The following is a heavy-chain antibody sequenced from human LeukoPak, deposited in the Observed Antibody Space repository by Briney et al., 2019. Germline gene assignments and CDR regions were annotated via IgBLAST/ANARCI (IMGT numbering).Heavy chain of an antibody. CDR2: ISSTGGTT. CDR1: GITFSSYG. D-gene: IGHD3-10*01. J-gene: IGHJ4*02. V-gene: IGHV3-23*01. CDR3: ANSMVRGVGGDY. Sequence: GGSLRLSCAASGITFSSYGMSWVRQAPGKGLEWVSSISSTGGTTYYADSVKGRFTISRDNSKNTLYLQMNSLRAEDTAVYYCANSMVRGVGGDYWGQGTLVTVSS.